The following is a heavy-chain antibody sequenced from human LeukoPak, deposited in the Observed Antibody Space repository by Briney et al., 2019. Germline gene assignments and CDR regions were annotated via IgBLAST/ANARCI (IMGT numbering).Heavy chain of an antibody. V-gene: IGHV4-39*01. CDR3: ARHYSAGYHDSSAMGRDY. CDR1: GGSISGSSYY. J-gene: IGHJ4*02. Sequence: PSETLSLTCSVSGGSISGSSYYWGWIRQPPGKGLEWIGSIYYSGTAYSNPSRKGRVTISVDTSKNQFSLKLGSVTAADTAVFYCARHYSAGYHDSSAMGRDYWGQGTLVTVSS. D-gene: IGHD3-22*01. CDR2: IYYSGTA.